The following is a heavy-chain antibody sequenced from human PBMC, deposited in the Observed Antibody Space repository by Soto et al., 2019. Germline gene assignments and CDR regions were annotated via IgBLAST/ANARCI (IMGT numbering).Heavy chain of an antibody. D-gene: IGHD1-26*01. V-gene: IGHV3-48*01. CDR1: GFIFRSYG. CDR3: ARESGSLVFDY. Sequence: HPGGSLRLSCAASGFIFRSYGMDWVRQAPGKGLEWVAYIRGSGSMIYYADSVKGRFTISRDNGDNSLFLQMNSLRAEDTAVYYCARESGSLVFDYWGQGTRVTVSS. J-gene: IGHJ4*02. CDR2: IRGSGSMI.